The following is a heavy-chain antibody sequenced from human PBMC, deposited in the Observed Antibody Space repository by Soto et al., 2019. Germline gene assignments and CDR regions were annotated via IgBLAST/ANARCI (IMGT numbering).Heavy chain of an antibody. CDR1: GGTFSSYA. Sequence: SVKVSFKASGGTFSSYAISWVRQAPGQGLEWMGGIIPIFGTANYAQKFQGRVTITADESTSTAYMELSSLRSEDTAVYYCARSLQIRDFWSGYGMDVWGQGTTVTVSS. V-gene: IGHV1-69*13. J-gene: IGHJ6*02. CDR3: ARSLQIRDFWSGYGMDV. CDR2: IIPIFGTA. D-gene: IGHD3-3*01.